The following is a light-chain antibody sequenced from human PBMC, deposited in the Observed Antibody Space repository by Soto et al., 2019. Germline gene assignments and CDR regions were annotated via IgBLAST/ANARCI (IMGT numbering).Light chain of an antibody. CDR2: GAS. CDR1: QGIISS. Sequence: DIPLTQSPSFLSASVGDRVTITCRASQGIISSLAWYQQKPGKAPNLLIYGASTLQSGVPSRFSGSGSGTEFTLTISSLQPEDFATYYCQQLNSYPLTFGGGTKVEI. J-gene: IGKJ4*01. V-gene: IGKV1-9*01. CDR3: QQLNSYPLT.